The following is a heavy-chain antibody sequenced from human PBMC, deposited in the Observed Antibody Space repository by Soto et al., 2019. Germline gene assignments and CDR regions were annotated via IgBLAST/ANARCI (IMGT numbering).Heavy chain of an antibody. J-gene: IGHJ4*02. CDR2: IYPDDSDT. CDR1: GYTFTRYW. Sequence: GESLKISCQCSGYTFTRYWIGWVRQMPGKGLEWMGIIYPDDSDTRYSPSFQGQVTISAEKSLSSAYLQWNSLKASDTAMYYCARLTGTTRIDYWGQGTLVTVSS. CDR3: ARLTGTTRIDY. V-gene: IGHV5-51*01. D-gene: IGHD4-17*01.